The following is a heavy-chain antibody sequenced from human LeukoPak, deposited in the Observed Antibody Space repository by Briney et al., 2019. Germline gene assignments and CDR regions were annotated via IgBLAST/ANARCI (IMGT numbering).Heavy chain of an antibody. CDR1: GLTFSSYW. D-gene: IGHD3-10*01. J-gene: IGHJ4*02. V-gene: IGHV3-74*01. CDR2: INADGSSI. Sequence: GGSLRLSCAASGLTFSSYWMHWVRQAPGKGLVWVSRINADGSSITYADSVKGRFTISRDNAKNTLYLQMNSLRAEDAAVYYCARDGRLHGGSGSHYDYWGQGTLVTVSS. CDR3: ARDGRLHGGSGSHYDY.